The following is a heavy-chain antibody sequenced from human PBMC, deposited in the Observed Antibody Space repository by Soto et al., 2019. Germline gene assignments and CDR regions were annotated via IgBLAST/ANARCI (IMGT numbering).Heavy chain of an antibody. Sequence: QVQLVESGGGVVQPGRSLRLSCAASGFTFSSYGMHWVRQAPGKGLEWVAVIWYDGSNKYYADSVKGRFTISRDNSKNTLYLQRNSLRAEDTAVYYCARAGSGGIDHWGQGTLVTVSS. D-gene: IGHD1-26*01. J-gene: IGHJ4*02. V-gene: IGHV3-33*01. CDR1: GFTFSSYG. CDR3: ARAGSGGIDH. CDR2: IWYDGSNK.